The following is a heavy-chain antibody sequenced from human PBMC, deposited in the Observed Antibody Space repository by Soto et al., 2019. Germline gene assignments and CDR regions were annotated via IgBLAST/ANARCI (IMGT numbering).Heavy chain of an antibody. J-gene: IGHJ4*02. D-gene: IGHD3-22*01. CDR2: FYYSGST. CDR3: ARTYFYDSSGPYYFDY. CDR1: GVSITSLY. Sequence: SETLSLTCAVSGVSITSLYWSWIRQPPGKGLEWIGYFYYSGSTNYNPSLKSRVTMSVDTSENQFSLKLSSVTAADTAVYYCARTYFYDSSGPYYFDYWGQGALVTVSS. V-gene: IGHV4-59*01.